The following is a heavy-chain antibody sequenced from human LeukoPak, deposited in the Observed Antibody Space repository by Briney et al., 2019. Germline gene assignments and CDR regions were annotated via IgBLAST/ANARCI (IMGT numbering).Heavy chain of an antibody. CDR1: GLTFREHA. J-gene: IGHJ4*02. Sequence: PGGSRRFSCAASGLTFREHAMTWVRQAPGKGLEWVSLISGDGGNKHYADSVKGRFTISRDNSKTFLYLQMNSLRSEGTALYYCAKRSGAPNNFDYWGEGALVTVSS. V-gene: IGHV3-43*02. CDR3: AKRSGAPNNFDY. CDR2: ISGDGGNK. D-gene: IGHD1-1*01.